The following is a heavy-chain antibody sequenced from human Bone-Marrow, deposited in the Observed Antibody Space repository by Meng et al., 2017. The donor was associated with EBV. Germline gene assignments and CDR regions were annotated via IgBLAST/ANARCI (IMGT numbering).Heavy chain of an antibody. CDR3: AREDPTSVAFDY. CDR1: GGSISSSSYY. D-gene: IGHD3-3*01. J-gene: IGHJ4*02. Sequence: QLQLQESGPGLVKPSETLSLPCTVSGGSISSSSYYWSWIRQPPGKGLEWIGYIYYSGSTNYNPSLKSRVTISVDTSKNQFSLKLSSVTAADTAVYYCAREDPTSVAFDYWGQGTLGTVDS. CDR2: IYYSGST. V-gene: IGHV4-61*01.